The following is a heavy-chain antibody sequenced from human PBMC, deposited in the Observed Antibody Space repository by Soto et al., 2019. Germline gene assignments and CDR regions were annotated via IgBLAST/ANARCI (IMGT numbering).Heavy chain of an antibody. CDR1: GXTFSNYV. J-gene: IGHJ6*02. D-gene: IGHD3-3*01. Sequence: LRLSCVASGXTFSNYVMSWVRQAPGKGLEWVSTISGSGENTYYADSVKGRFTISRDNSKNTLYLQMNSLRAEDTAVYYCATHLRIPIFGVVIIPGVPYYYGMDVWGQGTTVTASS. CDR3: ATHLRIPIFGVVIIPGVPYYYGMDV. CDR2: ISGSGENT. V-gene: IGHV3-23*01.